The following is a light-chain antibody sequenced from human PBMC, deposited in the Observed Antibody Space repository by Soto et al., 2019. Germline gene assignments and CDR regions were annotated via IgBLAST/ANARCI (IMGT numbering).Light chain of an antibody. J-gene: IGLJ1*01. V-gene: IGLV2-8*01. CDR3: NSYAGSNSFV. CDR1: SSDVGGYNY. CDR2: EVN. Sequence: QSVLTQPPSASGSPGQSVTISCTGTSSDVGGYNYVSWYQHHPGKAPKLVIFEVNKRPSGVPDRFSGSKSGNTASLTVSGLQTEDEADYYCNSYAGSNSFVFGTGTKVTVL.